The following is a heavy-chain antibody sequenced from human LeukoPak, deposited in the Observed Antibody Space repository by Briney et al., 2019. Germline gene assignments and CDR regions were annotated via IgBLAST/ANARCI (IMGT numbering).Heavy chain of an antibody. V-gene: IGHV3-30-3*01. J-gene: IGHJ6*02. CDR2: ISYDGSNK. CDR3: ARDFLVGVAWDYYYGMDV. CDR1: GFTFSSYA. Sequence: GGSLRLSRAASGFTFSSYAMHWVRQAPGKGLEWVAVISYDGSNKYYADSVKGRFTISRDNSKNTLYLQMNSLRAEDTAVYYCARDFLVGVAWDYYYGMDVWGQGTTVTVSS. D-gene: IGHD1-26*01.